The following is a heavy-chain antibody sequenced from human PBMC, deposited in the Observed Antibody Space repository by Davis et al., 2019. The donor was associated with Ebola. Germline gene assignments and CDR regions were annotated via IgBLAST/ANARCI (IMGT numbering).Heavy chain of an antibody. V-gene: IGHV3-21*01. CDR3: ARDDGGKA. CDR1: GFTFSSYA. CDR2: ISSSSSYI. Sequence: GESLKISCAASGFTFSSYAMSWVRQAPGKGLEWVSSISSSSSYIYYADSVKGRFTISRDNAKNSLYLQMNSLRAEDTAVYYCARDDGGKAWGQGTLVTVSS. J-gene: IGHJ5*02. D-gene: IGHD4-23*01.